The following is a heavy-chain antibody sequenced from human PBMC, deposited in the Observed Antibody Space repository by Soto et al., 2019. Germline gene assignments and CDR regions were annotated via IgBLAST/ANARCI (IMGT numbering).Heavy chain of an antibody. Sequence: GGSLRLSCAASGFTFSSYSMNWVRQAPGKGLEWISSISTNSGHIYYADSVRGRFTISRDDSKNTLYLQMNSLRVDDTAVYYCARDFIVGAPDYFDYWGQGTLVTVSS. CDR2: ISTNSGHI. CDR3: ARDFIVGAPDYFDY. D-gene: IGHD1-26*01. CDR1: GFTFSSYS. J-gene: IGHJ4*02. V-gene: IGHV3-21*01.